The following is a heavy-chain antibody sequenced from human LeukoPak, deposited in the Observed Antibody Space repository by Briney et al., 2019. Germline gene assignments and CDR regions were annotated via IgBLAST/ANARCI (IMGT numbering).Heavy chain of an antibody. CDR2: INSNSGGT. D-gene: IGHD2-15*01. CDR1: GYTFTGYY. J-gene: IGHJ4*02. V-gene: IGHV1-2*02. CDR3: ARGVVVVAADLLLDY. Sequence: GASVKVSCKASGYTFTGYYMHWVRQAPGQGLEWMGWINSNSGGTNYAQKFQGRVTMTRDTSISTAYMELSRLRSDDTAVYYCARGVVVVAADLLLDYWGQGTLVTVSS.